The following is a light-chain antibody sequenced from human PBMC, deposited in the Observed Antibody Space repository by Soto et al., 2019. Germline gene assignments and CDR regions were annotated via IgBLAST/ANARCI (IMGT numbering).Light chain of an antibody. Sequence: DTLRTQSPDSLALSLGEGATINGKSSKGVLYSSNNRNSLAWYQQKQGKPPKLLIYWASTRESGVPDRFSGGGSETDFTLTISSLQAEDVAVYYCQQYYGTPTFGQGTKVEIK. J-gene: IGKJ1*01. V-gene: IGKV4-1*01. CDR1: KGVLYSSNNRNS. CDR2: WAS. CDR3: QQYYGTPT.